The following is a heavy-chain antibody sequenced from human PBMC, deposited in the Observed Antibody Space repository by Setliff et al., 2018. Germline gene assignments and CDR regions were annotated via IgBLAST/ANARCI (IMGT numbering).Heavy chain of an antibody. CDR3: AREQRLYDFWSGSYYMDV. V-gene: IGHV3-33*08. Sequence: GSLRLSCAASGFTFSTYRMHWVRQAPGKGLEWVAVIWDDGVKKYHADSVKGRFTISRDNSRNTVYLQMDSLGVEDTAVYYCAREQRLYDFWSGSYYMDVWGKGTTVTVSS. J-gene: IGHJ6*03. CDR2: IWDDGVKK. CDR1: GFTFSTYR. D-gene: IGHD3-3*01.